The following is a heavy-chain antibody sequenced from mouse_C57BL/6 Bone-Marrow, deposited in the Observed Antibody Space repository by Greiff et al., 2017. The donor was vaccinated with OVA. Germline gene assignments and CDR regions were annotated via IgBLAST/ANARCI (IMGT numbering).Heavy chain of an antibody. Sequence: QVHVKQSGAELVKPGASVKMSCKASGYTFTTYPIEWMKQNHGKSLEWIGNFHPYNDDTKYNEKFKGNATLTVEKSSSTVYLELSRLTSDDSAVYYCARRWLPYWYFDVWGTGTTVTVSS. CDR3: ARRWLPYWYFDV. CDR1: GYTFTTYP. CDR2: FHPYNDDT. J-gene: IGHJ1*03. V-gene: IGHV1-47*01. D-gene: IGHD2-3*01.